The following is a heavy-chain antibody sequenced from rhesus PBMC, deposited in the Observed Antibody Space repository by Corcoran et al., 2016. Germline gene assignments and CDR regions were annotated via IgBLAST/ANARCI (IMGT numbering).Heavy chain of an antibody. J-gene: IGHJ4*01. CDR1: GGSTSSGYG. D-gene: IGHD3-9*01. CDR2: IYGGVGST. CDR3: ARVGEDDYGYYPHFDY. Sequence: QVQLQESGPGLVKPSETRSPTCAVSGGSTSSGYGWSWLRQPPGKGRGGIGHIYGGVGSTYYNPSLKSRVTISKDTSKNQFSLKLSSVTAADTAVYYCARVGEDDYGYYPHFDYWGQGVLVTVSS. V-gene: IGHV4S7*01.